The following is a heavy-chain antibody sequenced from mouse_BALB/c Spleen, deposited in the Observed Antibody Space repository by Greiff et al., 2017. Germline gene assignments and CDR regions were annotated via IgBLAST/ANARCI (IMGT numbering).Heavy chain of an antibody. CDR3: NYYGSSPVYFDY. D-gene: IGHD1-1*01. Sequence: EVKLMESGAELVRSGASVKLSCTASGFNIKDYYMHWVKQRPEQGLEWIGWIDPENGDTEYAPKFQGKATMTADTSSNTAYLQLISLTSEDTAVYYCNYYGSSPVYFDYWGQGTTLTVSS. CDR2: IDPENGDT. CDR1: GFNIKDYY. J-gene: IGHJ2*01. V-gene: IGHV14-4*02.